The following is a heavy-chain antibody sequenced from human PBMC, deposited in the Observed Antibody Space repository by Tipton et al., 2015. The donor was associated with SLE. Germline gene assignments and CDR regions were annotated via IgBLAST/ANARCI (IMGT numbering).Heavy chain of an antibody. V-gene: IGHV1-18*01. D-gene: IGHD3-10*01. CDR2: ISVYNRKT. J-gene: IGHJ4*02. Sequence: QSGPEVKNPGASVKVSCRASGDRFVSYGVTWVRQAPGQGLEWMGWISVYNRKTEYAQKFQGRVTMTRVTSMSTAYMELSSLTSDDTALYYCARDHYYRSGSDFDFWGQGTLVTVSS. CDR3: ARDHYYRSGSDFDF. CDR1: GDRFVSYG.